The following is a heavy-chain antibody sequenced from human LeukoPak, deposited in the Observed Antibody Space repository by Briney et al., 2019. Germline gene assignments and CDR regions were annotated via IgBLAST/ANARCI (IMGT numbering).Heavy chain of an antibody. CDR1: GGSFSGYY. CDR2: INHSGST. V-gene: IGHV4-34*01. Sequence: SETLSLTCAVYGGSFSGYYWSWIRQPPGKGLEWIGEINHSGSTNYNPSLKSRVTISVDTSKNQFSLKLSSVTAADTAVYYCARGDIVLMVYAIWGQGTLVTVSS. CDR3: ARGDIVLMVYAI. J-gene: IGHJ4*02. D-gene: IGHD2-8*01.